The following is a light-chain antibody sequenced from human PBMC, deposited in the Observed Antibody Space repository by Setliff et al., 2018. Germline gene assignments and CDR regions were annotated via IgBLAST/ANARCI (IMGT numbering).Light chain of an antibody. V-gene: IGLV1-44*01. CDR3: AAWDNSLSGVE. CDR2: SNN. Sequence: QSVLTQPPSVSGTPGQRVTISCSGSSSNIGSNTVNWYQQVPGTAPKLLIYSNNQRPSGVPDRFSGSRSGTSASLAISGLQSEDEADYFCAAWDNSLSGVEFGGGTKV. CDR1: SSNIGSNT. J-gene: IGLJ6*01.